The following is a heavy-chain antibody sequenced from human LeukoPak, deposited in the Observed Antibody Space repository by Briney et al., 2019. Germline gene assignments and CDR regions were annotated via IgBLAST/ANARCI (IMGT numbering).Heavy chain of an antibody. CDR3: ARGPPLYYDILTGWVEGGYVDV. Sequence: ASVKVSCKASGYTFTSYGISWVRQAPGQGLEWMGWISAYNGNTNYAQKLQGRVTMTTDTSTSTAYMELRSLRSDDTAVYYCARGPPLYYDILTGWVEGGYVDVWGKGTTVTVSS. CDR1: GYTFTSYG. J-gene: IGHJ6*03. D-gene: IGHD3-9*01. CDR2: ISAYNGNT. V-gene: IGHV1-18*01.